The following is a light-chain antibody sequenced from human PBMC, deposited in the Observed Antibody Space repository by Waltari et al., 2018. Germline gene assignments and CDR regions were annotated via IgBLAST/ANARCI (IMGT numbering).Light chain of an antibody. CDR3: CSYAGSITFWV. CDR2: DVT. Sequence: QSALTQPRSVSGSPGQSVTLSCTGTSSAVVGYNYVSWYQNHPGKAPKLIIYDVTKRPSGVPDRFSASKSDNTASLTISGLQAEDEADYYCCSYAGSITFWVFGGGTKLTVL. CDR1: SSAVVGYNY. J-gene: IGLJ3*02. V-gene: IGLV2-11*01.